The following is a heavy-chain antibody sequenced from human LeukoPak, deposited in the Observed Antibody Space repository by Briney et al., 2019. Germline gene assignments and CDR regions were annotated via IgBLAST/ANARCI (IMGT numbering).Heavy chain of an antibody. CDR2: ISYGGSNK. J-gene: IGHJ4*02. Sequence: GGSLRLSCAASGFTFSSYGMHWVRQAPGKGLEWVAVISYGGSNKYYADSVKGRFTISRDNSKNTLYLQMNSLRAEDTAVYYCAKGLAAAGNYWGQGTLVTVSS. V-gene: IGHV3-30*18. D-gene: IGHD6-13*01. CDR1: GFTFSSYG. CDR3: AKGLAAAGNY.